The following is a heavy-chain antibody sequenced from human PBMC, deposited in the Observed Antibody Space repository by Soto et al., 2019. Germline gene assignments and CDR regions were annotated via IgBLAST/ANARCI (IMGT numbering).Heavy chain of an antibody. CDR3: ARSVAVPGAHIDY. CDR2: VYYTGSI. V-gene: IGHV4-59*01. CDR1: GGSISGSY. Sequence: SETLSLTCSVSGGSISGSYWSWIRQSPGKGLEWLGYVYYTGSINYSPSLRSRVSISVDTSKNEFSLRLSSVTAADTAVYFCARSVAVPGAHIDYWGQGTQVTVSS. J-gene: IGHJ4*02. D-gene: IGHD3-3*01.